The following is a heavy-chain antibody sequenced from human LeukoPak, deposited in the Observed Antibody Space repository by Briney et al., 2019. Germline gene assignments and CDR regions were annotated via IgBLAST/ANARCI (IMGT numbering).Heavy chain of an antibody. J-gene: IGHJ4*02. V-gene: IGHV1-18*04. D-gene: IGHD5-12*01. Sequence: ASVKVSCKASGFTFTNYGFSWVRQAPGQGLQWMGWISADNGNTKYAQNLQGRVIMTTDRSTGTAYVELTSLRSDETAVYYCARDRRGYSAYDGEGFDYWGQGTLVTVSS. CDR3: ARDRRGYSAYDGEGFDY. CDR1: GFTFTNYG. CDR2: ISADNGNT.